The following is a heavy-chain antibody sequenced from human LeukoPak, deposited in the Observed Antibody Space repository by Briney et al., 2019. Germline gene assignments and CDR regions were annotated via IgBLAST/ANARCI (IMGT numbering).Heavy chain of an antibody. CDR3: ARPYHTQNSIVGATGGFS. D-gene: IGHD1-26*01. J-gene: IGHJ4*02. Sequence: GGSLRLSCAASGFTFSSYWMHWVRQAPGKGLVWVSRINSDGSSTSYADSVKGRFTISRDNAKNTLYLQMNSLRAEDTAVYYCARPYHTQNSIVGATGGFSWGQGTLVTVSS. V-gene: IGHV3-74*01. CDR2: INSDGSST. CDR1: GFTFSSYW.